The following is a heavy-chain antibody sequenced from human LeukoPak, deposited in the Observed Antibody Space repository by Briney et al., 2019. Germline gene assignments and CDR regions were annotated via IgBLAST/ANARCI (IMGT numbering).Heavy chain of an antibody. V-gene: IGHV4-39*01. J-gene: IGHJ4*02. Sequence: SETLSLTCTVSGDSVSSTNYYWGWIRQPPGRGLEWIASIRYSESAYYSPSLKSRATISVDTSKNQFSLRLRSLTATDTAVYYCATQDSSHYWGQGTLVTVSS. CDR2: IRYSESA. CDR3: ATQDSSHY. D-gene: IGHD3-22*01. CDR1: GDSVSSTNYY.